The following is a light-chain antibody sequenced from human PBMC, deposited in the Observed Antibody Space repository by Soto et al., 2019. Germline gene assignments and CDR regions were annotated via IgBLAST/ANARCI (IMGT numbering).Light chain of an antibody. CDR1: QSVGNN. V-gene: IGKV3-15*01. CDR2: ATS. J-gene: IGKJ4*01. CDR3: QQYGDWPLT. Sequence: EIVVTQSPATLSVSPGERATLSCRASQSVGNNFAWYQQKTGQAPSLLIFATSTRATGVPARFSGSGSGTEFTLTISSLQSEDFAVYYCQQYGDWPLTFGGGAKVEIE.